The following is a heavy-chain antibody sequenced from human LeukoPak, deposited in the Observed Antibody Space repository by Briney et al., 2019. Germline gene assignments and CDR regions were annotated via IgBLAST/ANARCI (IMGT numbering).Heavy chain of an antibody. CDR2: IWYDGSNK. J-gene: IGHJ4*02. D-gene: IGHD3-10*01. V-gene: IGHV3-33*01. Sequence: GGSLRLSCAASGFTFSSYGMHWVRQAPGKGLEWVAVIWYDGSNKYYADSVKGRFTISRDNSKNTLYLQMNSLRAEDTAVYYCARDTADGSTSIDYWGQGTLVTVSS. CDR3: ARDTADGSTSIDY. CDR1: GFTFSSYG.